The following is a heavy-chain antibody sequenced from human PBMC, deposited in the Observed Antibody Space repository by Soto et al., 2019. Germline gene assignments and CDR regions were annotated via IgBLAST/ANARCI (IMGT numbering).Heavy chain of an antibody. CDR2: VYSGST. V-gene: IGHV4-61*08. Sequence: SETLSLTCTVSGGSISSGDYYWSWIRQPPGKRLEWIGFVYSGSTNYNPSLKSRVTISVDKSKNQFSLKLSSVTAADTAVYYCARGTYCSSTSCHGGVDPWGQGTLVTVSS. CDR3: ARGTYCSSTSCHGGVDP. D-gene: IGHD2-2*01. J-gene: IGHJ5*02. CDR1: GGSISSGDYY.